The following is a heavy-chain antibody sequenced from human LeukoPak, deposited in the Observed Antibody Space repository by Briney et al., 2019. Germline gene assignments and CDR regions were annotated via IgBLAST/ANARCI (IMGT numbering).Heavy chain of an antibody. J-gene: IGHJ3*02. Sequence: GGSLRLSCAASGFTFSSYAMSWVRQAPGKGLEWVSAISGSGGSTYYADSVKGRFTISRGNSKNTLYLQMNSLRAEDTAVYYCAKSYTGSGSYFDAFDIWGQGTMVTVSS. D-gene: IGHD3-10*01. V-gene: IGHV3-23*01. CDR2: ISGSGGST. CDR1: GFTFSSYA. CDR3: AKSYTGSGSYFDAFDI.